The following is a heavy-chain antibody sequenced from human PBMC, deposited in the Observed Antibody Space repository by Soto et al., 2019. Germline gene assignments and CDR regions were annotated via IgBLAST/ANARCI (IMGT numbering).Heavy chain of an antibody. J-gene: IGHJ3*02. CDR3: ARAAYYYDSSGHATDI. D-gene: IGHD3-22*01. V-gene: IGHV4-4*02. CDR2: IYHSGST. CDR1: GGSISSSNW. Sequence: SLSLTCAVSGGSISSSNWWSWVRQPPGKGLEWIGEIYHSGSTNYNPSLKSRVTISVDKSKNQFSLKLSSVTAADTAVYYCARAAYYYDSSGHATDIWGQGTMVTVSS.